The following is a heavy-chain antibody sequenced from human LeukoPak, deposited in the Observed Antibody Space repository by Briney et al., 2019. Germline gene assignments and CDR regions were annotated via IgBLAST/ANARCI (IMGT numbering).Heavy chain of an antibody. J-gene: IGHJ4*02. CDR3: AKGNDYYGSGSFDY. D-gene: IGHD3-10*01. CDR1: GFTFSSYA. V-gene: IGHV3-23*01. CDR2: ISGSGGST. Sequence: PGGSLRLSCAASGFTFSSYAMSWVRHAPGKGLELVSAISGSGGSTYYADSVKGRFTISRDNSKNTLYLQMNSLRAEDTAVYYCAKGNDYYGSGSFDYWGQGTLVTVSS.